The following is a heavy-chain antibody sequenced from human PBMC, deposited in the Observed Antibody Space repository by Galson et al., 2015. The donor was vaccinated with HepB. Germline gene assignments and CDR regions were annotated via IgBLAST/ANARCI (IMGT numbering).Heavy chain of an antibody. CDR2: IRYDGSNK. CDR1: GFTFRNYG. CDR3: ARVVAAPVYYFDY. D-gene: IGHD2-15*01. Sequence: SLRLSCAASGFTFRNYGMHWVRQAPGKGLEWVAFIRYDGSNKYYADSVKGRFTISRDNAKNSLYLQMNSLRAEDTAVYYCARVVAAPVYYFDYWGQGTLVTVSS. V-gene: IGHV3-33*01. J-gene: IGHJ4*02.